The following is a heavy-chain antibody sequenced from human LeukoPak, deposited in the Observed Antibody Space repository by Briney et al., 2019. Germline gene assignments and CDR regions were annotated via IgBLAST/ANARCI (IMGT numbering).Heavy chain of an antibody. J-gene: IGHJ3*02. Sequence: GGSLRLSCAASGFTFSSYEMNWVRQAPGKGLEWVSYISSSGSPIYYADSVKGRFAISRDNAKNSLYLQMSSLRADDTAVYYCARGARLGYASGWYHGIWGQGTMVTVSS. CDR2: ISSSGSPI. CDR1: GFTFSSYE. CDR3: ARGARLGYASGWYHGI. V-gene: IGHV3-48*03. D-gene: IGHD6-19*01.